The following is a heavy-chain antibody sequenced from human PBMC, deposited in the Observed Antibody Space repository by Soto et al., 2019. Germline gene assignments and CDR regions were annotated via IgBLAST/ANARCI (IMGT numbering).Heavy chain of an antibody. CDR3: TRVDTPMVMGPGFAY. Sequence: SETLSLTCTVSGGSISSSSYYWGWIRQPPGKGLEWIGSIYYSGSTHYNPSLKSRVTISVDTSKNQFSLKLSSVTAADTVEYYCTRVDTPMVMGPGFAYWGQGTLVTVSS. CDR2: IYYSGST. V-gene: IGHV4-39*01. D-gene: IGHD5-18*01. CDR1: GGSISSSSYY. J-gene: IGHJ4*02.